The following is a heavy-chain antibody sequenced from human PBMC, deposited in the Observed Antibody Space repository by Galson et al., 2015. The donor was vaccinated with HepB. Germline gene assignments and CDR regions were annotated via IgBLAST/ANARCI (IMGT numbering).Heavy chain of an antibody. CDR3: ARDALDGGVGFRVYYYYYMDV. J-gene: IGHJ6*03. CDR1: GFTFSDYY. V-gene: IGHV3-11*01. D-gene: IGHD3-3*01. Sequence: SLRLSCAASGFTFSDYYMSWIRQAPGKGLEWVSYISSSGSTIYYADSVKGRFTISRDNAKNSLYLQMNSLRAEDTAVYYCARDALDGGVGFRVYYYYYMDVWGKGTTVTVSS. CDR2: ISSSGSTI.